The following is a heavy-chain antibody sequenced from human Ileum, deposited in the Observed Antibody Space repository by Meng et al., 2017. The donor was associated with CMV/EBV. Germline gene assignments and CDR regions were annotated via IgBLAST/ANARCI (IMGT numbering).Heavy chain of an antibody. D-gene: IGHD3-22*01. Sequence: SGFTFSNAWMSWVRQAPGKGLEWVGRIKSKTDGGTTDYAAPVKGRFTISRDDSKNTLYLQMNSLKTEDTAVYYCLSYYYDSRGYFDYWGQGTLVTVSS. CDR3: LSYYYDSRGYFDY. CDR2: IKSKTDGGTT. V-gene: IGHV3-15*01. J-gene: IGHJ4*02. CDR1: GFTFSNAW.